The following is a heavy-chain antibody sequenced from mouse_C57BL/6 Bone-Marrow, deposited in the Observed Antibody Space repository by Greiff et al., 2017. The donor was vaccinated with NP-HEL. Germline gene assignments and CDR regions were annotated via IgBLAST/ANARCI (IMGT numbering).Heavy chain of an antibody. CDR2: ILPSIGRT. CDR1: DSEVFPIAY. CDR3: AKKEKLTGRSYCAMDY. D-gene: IGHD4-1*01. J-gene: IGHJ4*01. Sequence: VKLQESGSELRSPGSSVKLSCKDFDSEVFPIAYMSWVRQKPGHGFEWIGGILPSIGRTIYGEKFEDKATLDADTLSNTAYLELNSLPSEDSAIYYCAKKEKLTGRSYCAMDYWGQGTSVTVSS. V-gene: IGHV15-2*01.